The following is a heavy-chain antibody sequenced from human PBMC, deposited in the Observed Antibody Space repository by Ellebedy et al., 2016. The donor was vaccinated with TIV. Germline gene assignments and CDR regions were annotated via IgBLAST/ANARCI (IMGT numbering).Heavy chain of an antibody. V-gene: IGHV1-69*04. CDR1: GGTFSSYA. CDR2: IIPILAIA. J-gene: IGHJ3*02. CDR3: ATERHVEMATILTDAFDI. Sequence: AASVKVSCKASGGTFSSYAISWVRQAPGQGLEWMGRIIPILAIADYAQNFQGRVTITADKSTSTAYLELRSLRSEDTAVYYCATERHVEMATILTDAFDIWGQGTMVTVSS. D-gene: IGHD5-24*01.